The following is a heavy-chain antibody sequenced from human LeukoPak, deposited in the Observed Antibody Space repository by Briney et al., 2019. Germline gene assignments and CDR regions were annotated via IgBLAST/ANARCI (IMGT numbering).Heavy chain of an antibody. V-gene: IGHV5-51*01. CDR3: ARRAVTIFGPPDY. J-gene: IGHJ4*02. D-gene: IGHD3-3*01. CDR2: IYPGDSDT. Sequence: PGESLKISCKGSGYSFTSYWIGWVRQMPGKGLEWMGIIYPGDSDTRYSPSFQGQVTISAHKSISTAYLQWSSLKASDTAMYYCARRAVTIFGPPDYWGQGTLVTVSS. CDR1: GYSFTSYW.